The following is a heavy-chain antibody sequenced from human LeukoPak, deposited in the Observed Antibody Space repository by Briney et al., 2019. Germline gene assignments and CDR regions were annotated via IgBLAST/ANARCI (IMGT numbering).Heavy chain of an antibody. J-gene: IGHJ4*02. Sequence: GGSLRLSCAASGFTFSSYSMNWVRQAPGKGLEWVSGVSSSGTNTYYADSVKGRFTISRDNSKNTLYVQMNSLRAEDTAVYYCAKAGLLDNWGQGILVTVSS. D-gene: IGHD3-16*01. V-gene: IGHV3-23*01. CDR2: VSSSGTNT. CDR1: GFTFSSYS. CDR3: AKAGLLDN.